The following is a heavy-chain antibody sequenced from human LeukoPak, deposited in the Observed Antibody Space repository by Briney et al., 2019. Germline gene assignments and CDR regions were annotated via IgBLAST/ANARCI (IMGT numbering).Heavy chain of an antibody. J-gene: IGHJ4*02. CDR1: GGSLSSYY. CDR3: ARDRALWYDYGILDY. CDR2: IYTSGST. Sequence: SDTLSLICTDWGGSLSSYYWSWLRQPAGKGLEWIGRIYTSGSTNYNPSLKRRVTMSVDTYKNQFSLKLSAVTAADAAVYYCARDRALWYDYGILDYWGQGTLVTVSS. V-gene: IGHV4-4*07. D-gene: IGHD4-17*01.